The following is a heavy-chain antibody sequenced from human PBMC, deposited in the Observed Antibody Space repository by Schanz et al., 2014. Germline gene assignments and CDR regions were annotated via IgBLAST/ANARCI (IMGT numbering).Heavy chain of an antibody. J-gene: IGHJ4*02. V-gene: IGHV3-11*03. CDR2: ISGSSIHK. Sequence: VQVLESGEGLVEAGGSLRLSCAASGFTFSDYYMAWIRQAPGKGLEWVSHISGSSIHKNYADSVKGRFTISRDNAENTLYLQMNSLRVEDTAVYYCAMGGYQLHHWGQGTLVTVSS. CDR1: GFTFSDYY. D-gene: IGHD1-7*01. CDR3: AMGGYQLHH.